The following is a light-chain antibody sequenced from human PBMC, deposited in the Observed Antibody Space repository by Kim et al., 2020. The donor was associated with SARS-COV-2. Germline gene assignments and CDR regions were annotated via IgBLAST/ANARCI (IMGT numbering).Light chain of an antibody. J-gene: IGKJ1*01. CDR2: GAS. CDR1: QSVSSN. V-gene: IGKV3-15*01. CDR3: QQYNNWSPT. Sequence: EIVMTQSPATLSVSPGERATLSCRTSQSVSSNLAWYQQKPGEPPRLLIYGASTRATGIPARCSGSGSGTEFTITISSRQYEDFAVDYCQQYNNWSPTFGQGTKVEIK.